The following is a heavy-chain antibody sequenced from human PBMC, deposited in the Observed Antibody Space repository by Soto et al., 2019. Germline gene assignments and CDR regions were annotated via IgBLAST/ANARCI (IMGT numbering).Heavy chain of an antibody. D-gene: IGHD2-15*01. CDR1: GFTFSSYS. CDR2: ISSSSSYI. J-gene: IGHJ3*02. CDR3: ARDPMSGGRCYSVRCDAFDI. Sequence: GGSLRLSCAASGFTFSSYSMNWVRQAPGKGLEWVSSISSSSSYIYYADSVKGRFTISRDNAMNSLYLQMNSLRAEDTAVYYCARDPMSGGRCYSVRCDAFDIWGQGTMVTVSS. V-gene: IGHV3-21*01.